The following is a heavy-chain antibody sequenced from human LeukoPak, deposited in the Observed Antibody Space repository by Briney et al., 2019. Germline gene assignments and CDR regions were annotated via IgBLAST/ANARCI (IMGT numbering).Heavy chain of an antibody. D-gene: IGHD6-6*01. V-gene: IGHV3-48*03. CDR3: ARGPSIAARYDAFDI. CDR2: ISGSAATI. Sequence: PGGSLRLSCAASGFTFSSYEMNWVRRAPGKGLEWVPYISGSAATIYYADSVQGRFTISRDNAKNSLYLQMNSLRAEDTAVYYCARGPSIAARYDAFDIWGQGTMVTVSS. J-gene: IGHJ3*02. CDR1: GFTFSSYE.